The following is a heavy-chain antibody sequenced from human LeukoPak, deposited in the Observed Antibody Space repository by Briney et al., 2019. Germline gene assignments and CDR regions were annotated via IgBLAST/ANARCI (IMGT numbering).Heavy chain of an antibody. D-gene: IGHD3-16*02. CDR1: GGSFSGYY. CDR3: ARGLGYYDYVWGSYRPNEYYFDY. J-gene: IGHJ4*02. Sequence: SETLSLTCAVYGGSFSGYYWSWIRQPPGKGLEWIGEIDHSGSTNYNPSLKSRVTISVDTSKNQFSLKLSSVTAADTAVYYCARGLGYYDYVWGSYRPNEYYFDYWGQGTLVTVSS. CDR2: IDHSGST. V-gene: IGHV4-34*01.